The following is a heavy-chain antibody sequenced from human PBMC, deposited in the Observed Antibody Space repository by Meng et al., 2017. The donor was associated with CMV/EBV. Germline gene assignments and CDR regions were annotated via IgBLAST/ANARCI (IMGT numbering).Heavy chain of an antibody. J-gene: IGHJ4*02. CDR3: ARDWGGTSFKHLPHNDY. CDR1: GFTFKTAW. Sequence: GESLKISCAASGFTFKTAWMNWVRQAPGKGLEWVGRIKSKSYGGAADYVAAVKGRFTISRDNAKNSLYLQMNSLRAEDTAVYYCARDWGGTSFKHLPHNDYWGQGTLVTVSS. V-gene: IGHV3-15*01. D-gene: IGHD3-16*01. CDR2: IKSKSYGGAA.